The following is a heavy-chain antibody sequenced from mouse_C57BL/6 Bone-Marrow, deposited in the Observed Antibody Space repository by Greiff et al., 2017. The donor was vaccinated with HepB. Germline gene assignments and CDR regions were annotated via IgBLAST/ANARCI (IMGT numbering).Heavy chain of an antibody. CDR2: ISYDGSN. CDR3: ARGGNWDAWFAY. Sequence: EVQLQESGPGLVKPSQSLSLTCSVTGYSITSGYYSTWLRQFPGNKLEWMGYISYDGSNNYNPSLKNRISITRDPAKNQFFLKLNSVTTEDTATYYCARGGNWDAWFAYWGQGTLVTVSA. V-gene: IGHV3-6*01. D-gene: IGHD4-1*01. J-gene: IGHJ3*01. CDR1: GYSITSGYY.